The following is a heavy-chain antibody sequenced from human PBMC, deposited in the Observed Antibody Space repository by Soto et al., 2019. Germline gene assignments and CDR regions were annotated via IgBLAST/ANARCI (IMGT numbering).Heavy chain of an antibody. CDR2: MNPNSGNT. D-gene: IGHD2-2*01. J-gene: IGHJ6*02. V-gene: IGHV1-8*01. CDR3: ARAKDIVVVPAATHYYYYYGMDV. Sequence: ASLKVSCKASGYTFPSYDINWVRQATGQGLEWMGWMNPNSGNTGYAQKFQGRVTMTRNTSISTAYMELSSLRSEDTAVYYCARAKDIVVVPAATHYYYYYGMDVWGQGTTVTVSS. CDR1: GYTFPSYD.